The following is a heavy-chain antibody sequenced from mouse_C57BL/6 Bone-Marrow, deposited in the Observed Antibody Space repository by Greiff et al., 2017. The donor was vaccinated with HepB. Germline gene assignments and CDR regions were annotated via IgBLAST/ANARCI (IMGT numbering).Heavy chain of an antibody. D-gene: IGHD3-2*02. V-gene: IGHV5-9-1*02. CDR2: ISSGGDYI. J-gene: IGHJ2*01. CDR3: TRDEDSSGYFDY. Sequence: EVQLQESGEGLVKPGGSLKLSCAASGFTFSSYAMSWVRQTPEKRLEWVAYISSGGDYIYYADTVKGRFTISRDNARNTLYLQMSSLKSEDTAMYYCTRDEDSSGYFDYWGQGTTLTVSS. CDR1: GFTFSSYA.